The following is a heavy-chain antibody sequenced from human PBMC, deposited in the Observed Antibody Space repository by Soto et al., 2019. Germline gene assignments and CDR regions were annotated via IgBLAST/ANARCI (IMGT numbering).Heavy chain of an antibody. D-gene: IGHD1-7*01. J-gene: IGHJ4*02. CDR3: ARVKGGTTRRAFDS. V-gene: IGHV4-59*12. CDR1: GGSMSNYY. CDR2: IYYIGST. Sequence: SETLSLTCTVSGGSMSNYYWSWIRQPPGKGLEWIGYIYYIGSTNYNPSLKGRVVISVDRSENQFSLRLSSVTAADTAVYYCARVKGGTTRRAFDSWGQGTLVTVSS.